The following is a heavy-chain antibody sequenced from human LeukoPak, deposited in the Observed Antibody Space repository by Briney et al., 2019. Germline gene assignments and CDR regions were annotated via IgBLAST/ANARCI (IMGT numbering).Heavy chain of an antibody. Sequence: PGGSLRLSCAASGFTFSSYGMHWVRQAPGKGLEWVAFIRYDGSNKYYADSVKGRFTISRDNSKNTLYLQMNSLRAEDTAVYYCAKAPLNYYDSSGYYYGPRPRTFDYWGQGILVTVSS. CDR1: GFTFSSYG. J-gene: IGHJ4*02. CDR3: AKAPLNYYDSSGYYYGPRPRTFDY. D-gene: IGHD3-22*01. CDR2: IRYDGSNK. V-gene: IGHV3-30*02.